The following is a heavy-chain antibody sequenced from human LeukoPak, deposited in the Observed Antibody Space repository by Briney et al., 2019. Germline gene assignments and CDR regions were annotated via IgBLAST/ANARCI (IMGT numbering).Heavy chain of an antibody. CDR1: GFTFSRSA. CDR3: ARDLNSSSRYWNYYYGMDV. Sequence: PGRSLRLSCAPSGFTFSRSAMNWVRQAPGTGLEWVSSILSSSTYMYYADSVKGRFTISRDNAKNSLFLEMNSLRGEDTAVYYCARDLNSSSRYWNYYYGMDVWGQGTTVTVSS. CDR2: ILSSSTYM. D-gene: IGHD6-13*01. V-gene: IGHV3-21*01. J-gene: IGHJ6*02.